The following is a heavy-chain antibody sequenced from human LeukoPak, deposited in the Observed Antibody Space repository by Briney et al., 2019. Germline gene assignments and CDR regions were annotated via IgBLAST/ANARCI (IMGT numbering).Heavy chain of an antibody. CDR3: ARDSHAPDKDVVSCYLDY. CDR1: GFTFTNAC. D-gene: IGHD5-18*01. V-gene: IGHV3-30-3*01. Sequence: GGSLRLSCVASGFTFTNACMNWVRQAPGKGLEWVAVISFDGSNKYYADSVKGRFIISRDNSKNTLYLQMNSLRTDDTAVYYCARDSHAPDKDVVSCYLDYWGQGTLVTVSS. J-gene: IGHJ4*02. CDR2: ISFDGSNK.